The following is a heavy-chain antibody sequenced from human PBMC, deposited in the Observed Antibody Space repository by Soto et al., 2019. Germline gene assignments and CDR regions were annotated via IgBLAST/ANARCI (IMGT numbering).Heavy chain of an antibody. J-gene: IGHJ4*02. CDR3: VTDFTIFGLMIMGLLFDS. CDR2: ITDSGDST. CDR1: GFTFSTYA. D-gene: IGHD3-9*01. Sequence: PGGSLRLSCAASGFTFSTYALSWVRQAPGKGLEWVSAITDSGDSTSYADSVKGRFTISRDNSKHTLFLQMNSLRAEDTGVYYCVTDFTIFGLMIMGLLFDSWGQGTMVIVYS. V-gene: IGHV3-23*01.